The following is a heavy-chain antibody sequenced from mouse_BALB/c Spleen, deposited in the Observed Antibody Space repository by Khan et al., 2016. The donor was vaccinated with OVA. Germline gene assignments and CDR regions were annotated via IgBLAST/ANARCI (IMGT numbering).Heavy chain of an antibody. CDR3: ARKNYYGYSVDY. CDR2: ISYSGST. V-gene: IGHV3-2*02. J-gene: IGHJ4*01. D-gene: IGHD1-2*01. CDR1: GYSITSNYV. Sequence: EVKLEESGPGLVKPSQSLSLTCTVTGYSITSNYVRNWIRHFPGNKLEWMGYISYSGSTCYNPTLKSRISITRDTSKNQFLLQLKSVTTEDTATYYCARKNYYGYSVDYWGQGTSVTVSA.